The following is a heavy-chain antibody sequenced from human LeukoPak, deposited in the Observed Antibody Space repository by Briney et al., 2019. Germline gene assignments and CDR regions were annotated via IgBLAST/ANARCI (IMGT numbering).Heavy chain of an antibody. CDR1: GFTFSSYA. J-gene: IGHJ4*02. D-gene: IGHD6-19*01. Sequence: GGSLRLSCAASGFTFSSYAMSWVRQAPGKGLEWVSAISGSGGSTYYADSVKGRFTIPRDNSKNMIYLEMNSLRVEDTAVYYCAKERNLEIAVAGTIFDYWGQGTLVTVSS. V-gene: IGHV3-23*01. CDR2: ISGSGGST. CDR3: AKERNLEIAVAGTIFDY.